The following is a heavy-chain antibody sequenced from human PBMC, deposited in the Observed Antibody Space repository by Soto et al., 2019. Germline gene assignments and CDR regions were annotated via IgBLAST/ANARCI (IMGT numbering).Heavy chain of an antibody. CDR1: GFTFSSYG. CDR3: AKDSADTRRDFDY. Sequence: PGGSLRLSCAASGFTFSSYGMHWVRQAPGKGLEWVAVISYDGSNKYYADSVKGRFTISRDNSKNTLYLQMNRLRAEDTAVYYCAKDSADTRRDFDYWGQGTLVTVSS. CDR2: ISYDGSNK. J-gene: IGHJ4*02. D-gene: IGHD5-18*01. V-gene: IGHV3-30*18.